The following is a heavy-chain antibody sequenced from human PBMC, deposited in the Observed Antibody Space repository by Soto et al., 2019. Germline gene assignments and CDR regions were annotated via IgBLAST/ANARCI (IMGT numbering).Heavy chain of an antibody. V-gene: IGHV4-59*12. D-gene: IGHD2-15*01. J-gene: IGHJ6*02. CDR1: GGSISSYY. CDR3: ARGLNAAWRYSYYGMDV. Sequence: SETLSLTCTVSGGSISSYYWSWIRQPPGKGLEWIGYIYYSGSTNYNPSLKSRVTISVDTSKNQFTLKLSSVTAADTAVYYCARGLNAAWRYSYYGMDVWGQGTTVTVS. CDR2: IYYSGST.